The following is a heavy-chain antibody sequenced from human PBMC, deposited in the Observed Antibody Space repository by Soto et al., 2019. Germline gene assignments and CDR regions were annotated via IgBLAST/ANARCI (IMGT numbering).Heavy chain of an antibody. J-gene: IGHJ4*02. CDR1: GFTFSSYA. CDR3: ARDRKGYSSGCYFDY. V-gene: IGHV3-30-3*01. CDR2: LSYDGSNK. D-gene: IGHD6-19*01. Sequence: QVQLVESGGGVVHPGRSVRLSCVASGFTFSSYAMHWVRQAPGKGLQWVAGLSYDGSNKYYADSVKGRFTISRDNSRNTLYLQMNSLRTEDTAVYYCARDRKGYSSGCYFDYWGQGSLVTVSS.